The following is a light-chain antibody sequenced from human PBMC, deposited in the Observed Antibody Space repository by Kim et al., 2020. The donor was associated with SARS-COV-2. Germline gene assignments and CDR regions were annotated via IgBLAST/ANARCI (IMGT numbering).Light chain of an antibody. CDR1: QSITTY. CDR3: QQRHSTPLLT. J-gene: IGKJ4*01. V-gene: IGKV1-39*01. Sequence: DIQMTQSPSSLAASVGDRVTIACRASQSITTYLNWYQHKPGKAPKLLIYAASTLQSGVPSRFSGSGSGTDFTLTISSLQPEDLATYYCQQRHSTPLLTFGGGTKVDIK. CDR2: AAS.